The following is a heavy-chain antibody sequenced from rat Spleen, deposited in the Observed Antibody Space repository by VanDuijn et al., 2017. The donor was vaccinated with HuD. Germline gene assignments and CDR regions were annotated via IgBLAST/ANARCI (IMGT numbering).Heavy chain of an antibody. Sequence: EVQLVETGGGLVQPGRSLKLSCVASGFTFNRYWMYWVRQAPGKGLEWVSSIDTDGSRTYYPDSVRDRFTISRDNAENTAYLQMNSLRSEDTATYYCTTQWELYHWGQGVMVTVSS. D-gene: IGHD5-1*01. CDR1: GFTFNRYW. V-gene: IGHV5-58*01. CDR2: IDTDGSRT. CDR3: TTQWELYH. J-gene: IGHJ2*01.